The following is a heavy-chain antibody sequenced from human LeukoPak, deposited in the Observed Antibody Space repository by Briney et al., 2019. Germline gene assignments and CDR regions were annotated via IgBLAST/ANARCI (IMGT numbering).Heavy chain of an antibody. CDR2: ITGGGDSA. Sequence: GGSLRLSCGASRFTFSSHAMSWVRQTPERGLEGVSAITGGGDSAYYPDSVKGRFTISRDNSKNTLYLQMNNLGAEDTALYYCVSGDTGSGYYYWGQGTLVTVSS. CDR3: VSGDTGSGYYY. V-gene: IGHV3-23*01. J-gene: IGHJ4*02. CDR1: RFTFSSHA. D-gene: IGHD3-22*01.